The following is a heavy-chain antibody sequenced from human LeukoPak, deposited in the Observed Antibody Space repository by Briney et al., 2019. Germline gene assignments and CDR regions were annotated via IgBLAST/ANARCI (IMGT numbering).Heavy chain of an antibody. J-gene: IGHJ2*01. Sequence: KPSETLSLTCTVSGGSISSYYWSWIRQPPGKGLEWIEYIYYSGSTNYNPSLKSRVTISVDTSKNQFSLKLSSVTAADTAVYYCARDVVVVAATPYWYFDLWGRGTLVTVSS. CDR3: ARDVVVVAATPYWYFDL. CDR2: IYYSGST. D-gene: IGHD2-15*01. V-gene: IGHV4-59*01. CDR1: GGSISSYY.